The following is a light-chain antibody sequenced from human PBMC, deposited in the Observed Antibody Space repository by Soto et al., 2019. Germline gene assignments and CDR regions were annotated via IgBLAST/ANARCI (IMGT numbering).Light chain of an antibody. CDR1: QSVSSK. CDR2: GAS. J-gene: IGKJ1*01. CDR3: QHYNDWPPTWT. V-gene: IGKV3-15*01. Sequence: EIVMTQSPATLSVSPGERATLSCRASQSVSSKLAWYQQKPGQTPRVLIYGASTRATGIPARFSGSGSGTEFTLTISSLQSEDSAVDHCQHYNDWPPTWTFGQGTKVEIK.